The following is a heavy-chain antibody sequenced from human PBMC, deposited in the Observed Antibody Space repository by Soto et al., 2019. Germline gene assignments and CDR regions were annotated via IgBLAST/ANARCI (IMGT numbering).Heavy chain of an antibody. CDR3: ARAPGYSGYDALDY. CDR2: INSNGGST. D-gene: IGHD5-12*01. CDR1: GYTFSTYA. V-gene: IGHV3-64*01. Sequence: EVQLVESGGGLVQPGGSLRLSCAASGYTFSTYAMHWVRQAPGKGLEYVSVINSNGGSTFYVNSVKGRFTISRDNSKNTLYLQMGSLRVEDTGVYYCARAPGYSGYDALDYWGQGTLVTVSS. J-gene: IGHJ4*02.